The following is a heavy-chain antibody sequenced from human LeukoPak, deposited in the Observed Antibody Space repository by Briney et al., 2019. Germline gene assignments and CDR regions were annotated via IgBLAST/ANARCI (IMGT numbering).Heavy chain of an antibody. V-gene: IGHV3-23*01. CDR1: GFAFSIYA. CDR3: AKSFRVTASGSVYPRLFDY. CDR2: ISDSGGTT. J-gene: IGHJ4*02. D-gene: IGHD3-10*01. Sequence: GGSLRLSCVASGFAFSIYAMTWVRQAPGKGLEWVSSISDSGGTTYYADSVKGRFTISRDNSKDTLYLQMNSLRADDTAVYYCAKSFRVTASGSVYPRLFDYWGQGTLVTVSS.